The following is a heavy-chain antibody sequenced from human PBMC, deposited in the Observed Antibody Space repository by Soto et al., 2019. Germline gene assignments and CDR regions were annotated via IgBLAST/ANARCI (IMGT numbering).Heavy chain of an antibody. Sequence: ESLKISCKGSGYTFTDYWIGWVRQLPGKGLEWMGIIYPGDSDTRYSPSFQGQVTITADKSTSTAYLQWNTLKASDTAMYYCARQIYDSDTGPNFQYYFDSWGQGTPVTVSS. V-gene: IGHV5-51*01. CDR3: ARQIYDSDTGPNFQYYFDS. CDR1: GYTFTDYW. J-gene: IGHJ4*02. CDR2: IYPGDSDT. D-gene: IGHD3-22*01.